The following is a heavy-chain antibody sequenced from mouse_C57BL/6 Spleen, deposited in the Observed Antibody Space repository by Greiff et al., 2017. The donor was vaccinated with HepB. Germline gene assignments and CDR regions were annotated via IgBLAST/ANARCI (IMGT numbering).Heavy chain of an antibody. CDR3: ARKTTVPYYYAMDY. CDR2: IDPSDSYT. V-gene: IGHV1-69*01. CDR1: GYTFTSYW. Sequence: VQLQQSGAELVMPGASVKLSCKASGYTFTSYWMHWVKQRPGQGLEWIGEIDPSDSYTNYNQKFKGKSTLTGDKSSSTAYMQLSSLTSEDSAVYYCARKTTVPYYYAMDYWGQGTSVTVSS. J-gene: IGHJ4*01. D-gene: IGHD1-1*01.